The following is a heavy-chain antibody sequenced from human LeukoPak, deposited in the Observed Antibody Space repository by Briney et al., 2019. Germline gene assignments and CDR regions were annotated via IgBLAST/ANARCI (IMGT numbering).Heavy chain of an antibody. V-gene: IGHV4-34*01. D-gene: IGHD3-10*01. CDR1: GGSFSGYY. Sequence: SETLSLTCAVYGGSFSGYYWTWIRQPPGKGQEWIGEIHYSGSATYNPSLKSRVTISVDTSKNQFSLKMNSVTAADTAVYYCARGQWFRAFWSRGTPVTVSS. J-gene: IGHJ4*02. CDR2: IHYSGSA. CDR3: ARGQWFRAF.